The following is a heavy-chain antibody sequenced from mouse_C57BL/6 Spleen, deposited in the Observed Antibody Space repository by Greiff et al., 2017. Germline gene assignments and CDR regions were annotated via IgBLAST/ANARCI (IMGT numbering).Heavy chain of an antibody. CDR3: ANDAMDY. V-gene: IGHV2-2*01. CDR2: IWSGGST. Sequence: QVQLKQSGPGLVQPSQSLSITCTVSGFSLTSYGVHWVRQSPGKGLEWLGVIWSGGSTDYNAAFIYRLSISKDNSKSQVFFKMNSLQADDTAIYYCANDAMDYWGQGTSVTVSS. J-gene: IGHJ4*01. CDR1: GFSLTSYG.